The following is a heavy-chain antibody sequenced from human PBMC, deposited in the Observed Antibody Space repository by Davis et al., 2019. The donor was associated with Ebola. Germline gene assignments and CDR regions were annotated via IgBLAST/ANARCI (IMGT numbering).Heavy chain of an antibody. D-gene: IGHD3-3*01. V-gene: IGHV3-7*01. Sequence: PGGSLRLSCAASGFTFSSYWMSWVRQAPGKGLEWVANIKQDGSEKYYVDSVKGRFTISRDNAKNSLYLQMNSLRAEDTAVYYCARESVIFGPPLYYYGMDVWGQGTTVTVSS. CDR1: GFTFSSYW. CDR3: ARESVIFGPPLYYYGMDV. J-gene: IGHJ6*02. CDR2: IKQDGSEK.